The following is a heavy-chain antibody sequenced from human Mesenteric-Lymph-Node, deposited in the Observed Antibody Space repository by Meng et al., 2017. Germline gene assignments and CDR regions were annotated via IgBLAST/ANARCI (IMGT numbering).Heavy chain of an antibody. J-gene: IGHJ4*02. CDR2: MSPKSGDT. CDR1: GYIFSNLD. CDR3: ARGITQGVDY. Sequence: QVQLVQSGAEVKEPGASVKASCKASGYIFSNLDINWVRQAAGQGLEWMGWMSPKSGDTGYAQKFQGRVTMTRDTSINTAYMELSSLRSEDTGLYFCARGITQGVDYWGQGTLVTVSS. V-gene: IGHV1-8*01.